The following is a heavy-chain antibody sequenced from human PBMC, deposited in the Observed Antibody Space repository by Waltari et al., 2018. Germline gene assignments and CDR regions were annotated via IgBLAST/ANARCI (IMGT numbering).Heavy chain of an antibody. Sequence: EVQLVESGGGLVQPGGSLRLSCAASGFTFSSYAMSWVRQAPGKGLEWVSASSGSGGSTYYADAVKGRFTISRDNSKNTLYLQMNSRRAEDTAVYYCAKRVTIRYYYGMDVWGQGTTVTVSS. CDR1: GFTFSSYA. CDR2: SSGSGGST. J-gene: IGHJ6*02. V-gene: IGHV3-23*04. CDR3: AKRVTIRYYYGMDV. D-gene: IGHD3-9*01.